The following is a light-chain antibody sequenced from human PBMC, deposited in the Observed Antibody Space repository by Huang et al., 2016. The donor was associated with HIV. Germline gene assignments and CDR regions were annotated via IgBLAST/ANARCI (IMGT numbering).Light chain of an antibody. CDR1: ESVSSN. Sequence: EILMTQSPATLSVSPGERATVSCRATESVSSNLAWYHQKPGQGPRLLSSGASTRATGIPARFSGSGSGTECTLTISNLQSEDFAVYYCQQYNNWPRTFGQGTKLEIK. J-gene: IGKJ2*01. V-gene: IGKV3-15*01. CDR2: GAS. CDR3: QQYNNWPRT.